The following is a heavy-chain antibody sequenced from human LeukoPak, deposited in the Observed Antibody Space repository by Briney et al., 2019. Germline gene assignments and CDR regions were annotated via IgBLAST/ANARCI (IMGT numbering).Heavy chain of an antibody. CDR2: GGSGGST. CDR3: AKMRGQYYHSYYMDA. V-gene: IGHV3-23*01. Sequence: GGSLRLSCAASGFIFSNYAMTWVRQAPGKGLEWVSYGGSGGSTYYADSVKGRSTVSRDNSKSTLYLQMNSLTAEDTAVYYCAKMRGQYYHSYYMDAWGKGTTVTVSS. J-gene: IGHJ6*03. CDR1: GFIFSNYA.